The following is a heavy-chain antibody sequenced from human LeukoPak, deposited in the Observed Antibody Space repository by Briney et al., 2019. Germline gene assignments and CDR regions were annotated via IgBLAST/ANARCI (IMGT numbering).Heavy chain of an antibody. CDR2: IYYSGST. CDR1: GGSITSGTYY. D-gene: IGHD3-22*01. Sequence: PSETLSLTCTVSGGSITSGTYYWSWIRQPPGKGLEWIGYIYYSGSTNYNPSLKSRVTISVDTSKNQFSLKLSSVTAADTAVYYCALMWGDSSGYYYGTLDYWGQGTLVTVSS. CDR3: ALMWGDSSGYYYGTLDY. J-gene: IGHJ4*02. V-gene: IGHV4-61*01.